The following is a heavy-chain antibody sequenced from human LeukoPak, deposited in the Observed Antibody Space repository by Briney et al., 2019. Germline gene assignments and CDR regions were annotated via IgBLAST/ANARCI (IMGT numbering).Heavy chain of an antibody. V-gene: IGHV3-21*01. CDR3: ARDRGTDDYGDYGPDDALDI. J-gene: IGHJ3*02. Sequence: GGSLRLSCAASGFTFSSYSMNWVRQAPGKGLEGVSSISSSSSYIYYADSVKGRFTISRDNAKNSLYLQMNSLRVEDTAVYYCARDRGTDDYGDYGPDDALDIWGQGTMVTVSS. D-gene: IGHD4-17*01. CDR1: GFTFSSYS. CDR2: ISSSSSYI.